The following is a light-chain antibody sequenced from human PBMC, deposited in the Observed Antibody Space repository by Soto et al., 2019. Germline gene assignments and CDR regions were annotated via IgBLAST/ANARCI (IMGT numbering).Light chain of an antibody. CDR1: QSVSSN. Sequence: EKVMTYPRATQSLTKGERATLSCMASQSVSSNLAWYQQKPGQAPRLLIYGASTRATGIPARFSGSGSGTQFTLTISSLQSEDFAVYYCQQYNNWPRKFGRGTKVDIK. J-gene: IGKJ1*01. V-gene: IGKV3-15*01. CDR2: GAS. CDR3: QQYNNWPRK.